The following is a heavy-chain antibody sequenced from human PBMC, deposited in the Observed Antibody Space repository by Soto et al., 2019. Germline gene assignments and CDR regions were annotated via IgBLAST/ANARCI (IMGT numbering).Heavy chain of an antibody. V-gene: IGHV7-4-1*01. CDR1: GYTFTSYA. CDR3: ARVGVDDYYGSGSYYNEDYYGMDV. CDR2: INTNTGNP. D-gene: IGHD3-10*01. J-gene: IGHJ6*02. Sequence: ASVKVSCKASGYTFTSYAMNWVRQAPGQGLEWMGWINTNTGNPTYAQGFTGRFVFSLDTSVSTAYLQICSLKAEDTAVYYCARVGVDDYYGSGSYYNEDYYGMDVWGQGTTVTVS.